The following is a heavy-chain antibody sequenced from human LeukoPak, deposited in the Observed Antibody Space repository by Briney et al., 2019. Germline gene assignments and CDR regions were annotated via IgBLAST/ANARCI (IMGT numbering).Heavy chain of an antibody. CDR3: ARAQTGHRLWFGELLSRYYYYYYGMDV. CDR2: ISGSGGST. Sequence: GGSLRLSCAASGFTFSSYAMSWVRQAPGKGLEWVSAISGSGGSTYYADSVKGRFTISRDNSKNTLYLQMNSLRAEDTAVYYCARAQTGHRLWFGELLSRYYYYYYGMDVWGQGTTVTVSS. CDR1: GFTFSSYA. D-gene: IGHD3-10*01. J-gene: IGHJ6*02. V-gene: IGHV3-23*01.